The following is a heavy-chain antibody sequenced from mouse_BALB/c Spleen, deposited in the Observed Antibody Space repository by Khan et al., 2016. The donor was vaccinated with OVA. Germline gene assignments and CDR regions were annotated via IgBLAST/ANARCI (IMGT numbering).Heavy chain of an antibody. J-gene: IGHJ4*01. CDR2: ISSLAYSI. CDR1: GFTFSDYG. CDR3: ARSWAMAY. V-gene: IGHV5-15*02. Sequence: EVELVESGGGLVQPGGSRKLSCAASGFTFSDYGLAWVRQAPGKGPEWVAFISSLAYSIYYADTVTGRFTISRENAKNTLYLEMSSLRSEDTAMDNCARSWAMAYWGQGTSVTVSS.